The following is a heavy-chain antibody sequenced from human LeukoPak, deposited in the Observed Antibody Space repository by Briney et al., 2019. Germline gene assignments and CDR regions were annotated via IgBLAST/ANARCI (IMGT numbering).Heavy chain of an antibody. CDR3: ARVRRGYYYDSSGYFDY. D-gene: IGHD3-22*01. CDR2: IYYSGST. V-gene: IGHV4-59*01. Sequence: SETLSLTCIVSGGSISSYYWSWIRQPPGKGLEWIGYIYYSGSTNYNPSLKSRVTISVDTSKNQFSLKLSSVTAADTAVYYCARVRRGYYYDSSGYFDYWGQGTLVTVSS. CDR1: GGSISSYY. J-gene: IGHJ4*02.